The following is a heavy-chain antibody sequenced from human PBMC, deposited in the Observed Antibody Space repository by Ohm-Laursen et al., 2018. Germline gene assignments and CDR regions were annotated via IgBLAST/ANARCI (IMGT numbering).Heavy chain of an antibody. J-gene: IGHJ6*02. CDR3: AKDPYYSSSSLYYYYGMDV. D-gene: IGHD6-6*01. CDR1: GFTFTNYG. V-gene: IGHV3-33*06. Sequence: SSLRLSCTASGFTFTNYGIHWVRQAPGKGLEWVAVIWYDGSNKYYADSVKGRFTISRDNSKNTLYLQMNSLRAEDTAVYYCAKDPYYSSSSLYYYYGMDVWGQGTTVTVSS. CDR2: IWYDGSNK.